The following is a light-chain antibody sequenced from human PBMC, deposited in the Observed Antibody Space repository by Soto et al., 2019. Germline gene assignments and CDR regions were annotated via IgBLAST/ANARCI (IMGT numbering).Light chain of an antibody. CDR3: QQRSNWPLT. V-gene: IGKV3-11*01. CDR2: EAS. J-gene: IGKJ4*01. CDR1: QSVRSY. Sequence: EIVLTQSPATLSLSPGERATLSCRASQSVRSYLGWYQQKPGQAPRLLIYEASNRATGIPARFSGSGSGTDFTLTISSLEPEDFAVYYCQQRSNWPLTFGGGTKVEIK.